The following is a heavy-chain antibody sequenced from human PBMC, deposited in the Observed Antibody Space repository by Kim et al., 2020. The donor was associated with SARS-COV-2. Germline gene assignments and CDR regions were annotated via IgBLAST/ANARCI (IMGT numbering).Heavy chain of an antibody. Sequence: GGSLRLSCAASGFTFSSYGMHWVRQAPGKGLECVAVISYDGSNKYYADSVKGRFTISRDNSKNTLYLQMNSLRAEDTAVYYCARDDQYCSGGSCYSLRGILRTGHFDYWGQGTLVTVSS. D-gene: IGHD2-15*01. CDR2: ISYDGSNK. CDR1: GFTFSSYG. CDR3: ARDDQYCSGGSCYSLRGILRTGHFDY. J-gene: IGHJ4*02. V-gene: IGHV3-33*05.